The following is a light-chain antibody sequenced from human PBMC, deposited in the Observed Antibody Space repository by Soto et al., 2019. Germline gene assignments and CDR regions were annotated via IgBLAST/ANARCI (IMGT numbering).Light chain of an antibody. V-gene: IGKV1-9*01. Sequence: DIQLTQSPSFLSASVGDRVTITCRASQGISSYLAWYQEKPGKAPKLLIYAASTLQSGVPSKFSGSGSGTEFTLTISSLQPEDFATYYCHQLNTYPFTFGPGTKVDIK. CDR3: HQLNTYPFT. CDR1: QGISSY. J-gene: IGKJ3*01. CDR2: AAS.